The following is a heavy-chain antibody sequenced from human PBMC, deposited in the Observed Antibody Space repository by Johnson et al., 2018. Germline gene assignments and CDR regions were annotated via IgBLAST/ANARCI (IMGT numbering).Heavy chain of an antibody. V-gene: IGHV3-66*01. CDR3: ARASYLDIGAFDM. D-gene: IGHD2-15*01. CDR2: IYSDDST. CDR1: GFTVSGNY. Sequence: EVRLVEAGGDLVQPGGSLGLSCAVAGFTVSGNYVTWVRQAPGKGLEWVSVIYSDDSTYYSDSVRARFTISRDNAKNMVYLQMNSLRGDDTALYYCARASYLDIGAFDMWGQGTMVTVSS. J-gene: IGHJ3*02.